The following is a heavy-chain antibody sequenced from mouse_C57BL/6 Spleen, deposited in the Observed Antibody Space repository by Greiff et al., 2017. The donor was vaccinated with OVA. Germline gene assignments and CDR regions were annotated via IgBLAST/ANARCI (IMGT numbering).Heavy chain of an antibody. CDR3: ARGSGSGHGYFDV. CDR1: GYTFTDYN. CDR2: INPNNGGT. J-gene: IGHJ1*03. Sequence: VQLQQPGPELVKPGASVKIPCKASGYTFTDYNMDWVKQSHGKSLEWIGDINPNNGGTIYNQKFKGKATLTVDKSSSTAYMELRSLSSEVTAVYYCARGSGSGHGYFDVWGTGTTVTVSS. V-gene: IGHV1-18*01. D-gene: IGHD1-1*01.